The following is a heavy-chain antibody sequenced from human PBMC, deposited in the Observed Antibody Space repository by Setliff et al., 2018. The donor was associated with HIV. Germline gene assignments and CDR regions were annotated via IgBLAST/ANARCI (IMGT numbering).Heavy chain of an antibody. J-gene: IGHJ5*01. Sequence: PGGSLRLSCAASGFTFSNYWMSWVRQAPGKGLEWVANIKQDGSEKSYVDSVKGRFTISKDNAKNSLYLQMNSLRAEDTAVYYCARPLLRTNTVYGILGNWFDSWGRGTLVTVSS. D-gene: IGHD2-8*01. V-gene: IGHV3-7*01. CDR3: ARPLLRTNTVYGILGNWFDS. CDR2: IKQDGSEK. CDR1: GFTFSNYW.